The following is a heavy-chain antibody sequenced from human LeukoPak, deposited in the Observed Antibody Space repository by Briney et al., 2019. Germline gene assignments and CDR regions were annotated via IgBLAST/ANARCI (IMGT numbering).Heavy chain of an antibody. V-gene: IGHV1-2*04. J-gene: IGHJ6*02. CDR3: ARDGFVDTAMVTYYYYGMDV. CDR2: INPNSGGT. D-gene: IGHD5-18*01. CDR1: GYTFTGYY. Sequence: GASVKVSCKASGYTFTGYYMHWVRQAPGQGLEWMGWINPNSGGTNYAQKFQGWVTMTRDTSISTAYMELSRLRSDDTAVYYCARDGFVDTAMVTYYYYGMDVWGQGTTVTVSS.